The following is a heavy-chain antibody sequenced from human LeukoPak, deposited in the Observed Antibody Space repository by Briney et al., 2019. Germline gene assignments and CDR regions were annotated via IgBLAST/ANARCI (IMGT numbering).Heavy chain of an antibody. CDR1: GGSFSGYY. Sequence: KPSETLSLTCAVYGGSFSGYYWSWIRQPPGKGLEWIGEINHSGSTSYNPSLKSRVTISVDTSKNQFSLKLSSVTAADTAVYYCARLAVGSADYWGQGTLVTVSS. D-gene: IGHD3-10*01. J-gene: IGHJ4*02. CDR2: INHSGST. CDR3: ARLAVGSADY. V-gene: IGHV4-34*01.